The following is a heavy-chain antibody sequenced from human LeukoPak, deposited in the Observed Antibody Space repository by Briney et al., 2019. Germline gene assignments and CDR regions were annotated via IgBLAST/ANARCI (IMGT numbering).Heavy chain of an antibody. J-gene: IGHJ6*02. CDR1: GYTLTELS. CDR3: AKDLSYCSGGTCYTSRYYGMDV. D-gene: IGHD2-15*01. Sequence: GASVKVSCKVSGYTLTELSMHWVRQAPGKGLEWMGGFDPEDGETIYAQKFQGRVTMTEDTSTDTAYMELSSLRSVDTAVYYCAKDLSYCSGGTCYTSRYYGMDVWGQGTTVTVSS. CDR2: FDPEDGET. V-gene: IGHV1-24*01.